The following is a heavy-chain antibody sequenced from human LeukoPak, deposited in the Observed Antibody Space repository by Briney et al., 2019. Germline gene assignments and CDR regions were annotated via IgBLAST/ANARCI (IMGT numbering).Heavy chain of an antibody. CDR1: GGSFSGYY. D-gene: IGHD3-10*01. Sequence: SETLSLTCAVYGGSFSGYYWSWIRQPPGKGLEWIGEINHSGSTNYNPSLKSRVTISVDTSKNQFSLKLSSVTAADTDVYYCARLRALLWFGELYDYWGQGTLVTVSS. CDR3: ARLRALLWFGELYDY. V-gene: IGHV4-34*01. J-gene: IGHJ4*02. CDR2: INHSGST.